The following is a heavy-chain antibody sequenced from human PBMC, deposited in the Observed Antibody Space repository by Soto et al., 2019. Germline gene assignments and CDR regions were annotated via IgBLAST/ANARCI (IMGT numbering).Heavy chain of an antibody. J-gene: IGHJ6*02. CDR3: ARVRVQQLTAYGMDV. D-gene: IGHD6-13*01. Sequence: GGSLRLSCAASGFTFSSYAMHWVRQAPGKGLEWVAVISYDGSNKYYADSVKGRFTISRDNSKNTLYLQMNSLRAEDTAVYYCARVRVQQLTAYGMDVWGQGTTVTVSS. V-gene: IGHV3-30-3*01. CDR2: ISYDGSNK. CDR1: GFTFSSYA.